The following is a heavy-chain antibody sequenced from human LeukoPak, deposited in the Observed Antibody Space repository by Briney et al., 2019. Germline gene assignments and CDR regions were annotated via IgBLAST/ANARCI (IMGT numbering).Heavy chain of an antibody. J-gene: IGHJ4*02. CDR1: GGSISSGGYY. CDR2: IYYSGST. CDR3: ARVGTYYYGSGSYLAPGRYFDY. D-gene: IGHD3-10*01. V-gene: IGHV4-31*03. Sequence: SETLSLTCTVSGGSISSGGYYWSWIRQHPGKGLEWIGYIYYSGSTYYNPSLKSRVTISVDTSKNQFSLKLSSVTAADTAVYYCARVGTYYYGSGSYLAPGRYFDYWGQGTLATVSS.